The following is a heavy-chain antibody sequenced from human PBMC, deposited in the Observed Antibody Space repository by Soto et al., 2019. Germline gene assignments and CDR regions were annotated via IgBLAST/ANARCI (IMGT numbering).Heavy chain of an antibody. CDR2: INAGNGNT. D-gene: IGHD6-19*01. J-gene: IGHJ4*02. V-gene: IGHV1-3*05. CDR3: ARAVAVPADFDY. Sequence: QVQLVQSGAEEKKPGASLKVSCKASGYTFTGYAMHCVRQAPGQRLEWMGWINAGNGNTKYSQKFQGRVTITRDTSASTAYMELSSLRSEDTAVYYCARAVAVPADFDYWGQGTLVTVSS. CDR1: GYTFTGYA.